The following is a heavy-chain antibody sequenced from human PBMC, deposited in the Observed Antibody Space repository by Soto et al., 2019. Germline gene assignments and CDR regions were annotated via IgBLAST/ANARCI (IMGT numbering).Heavy chain of an antibody. Sequence: HPGGSLRLSCAASGFTFSSHGMHWVRQAPGKGLEWVAVISYDGSNKYYADSVKGRFTISRDNSKNTLYLQMNSLRAEDTAVYYCAKDQQWLGFFDYWGQGTLVTVSS. J-gene: IGHJ4*02. V-gene: IGHV3-30*18. CDR1: GFTFSSHG. CDR3: AKDQQWLGFFDY. D-gene: IGHD6-19*01. CDR2: ISYDGSNK.